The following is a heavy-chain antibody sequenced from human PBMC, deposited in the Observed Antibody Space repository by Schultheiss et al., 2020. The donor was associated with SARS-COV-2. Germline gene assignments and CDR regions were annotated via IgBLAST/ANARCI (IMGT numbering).Heavy chain of an antibody. J-gene: IGHJ4*02. Sequence: GGSLRLSCAASGFTFSSYAMSWVRQAPGKGLEWVSAISGSGGSTYYADSVKGRFTISRDNAKNSLYLQMGSLRAEDMAVYYCARGRGYCSSTSCYSDYWGQGTLVTVSS. CDR1: GFTFSSYA. V-gene: IGHV3-23*01. D-gene: IGHD2-2*01. CDR2: ISGSGGST. CDR3: ARGRGYCSSTSCYSDY.